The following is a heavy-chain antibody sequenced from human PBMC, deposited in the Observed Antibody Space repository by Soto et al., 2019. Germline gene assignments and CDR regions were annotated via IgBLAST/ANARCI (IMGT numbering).Heavy chain of an antibody. Sequence: SGPTLMNPTQTLTLTCTFSGFSLATSGVGVGWVRQPPGKALEWLGLIYWDDDKYYNPSLGSRLTITKDTSKNQVVLTMTNMDLVDTATYYCAHTVIFGVVKKYGMDVRGQGTSVTVSS. J-gene: IGHJ6*02. CDR2: IYWDDDK. V-gene: IGHV2-5*02. CDR1: GFSLATSGVG. D-gene: IGHD3-3*01. CDR3: AHTVIFGVVKKYGMDV.